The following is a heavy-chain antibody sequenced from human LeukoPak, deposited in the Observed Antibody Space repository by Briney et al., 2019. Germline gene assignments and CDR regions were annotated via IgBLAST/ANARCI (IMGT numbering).Heavy chain of an antibody. V-gene: IGHV3-7*03. CDR3: ARAEWSNWYFDL. Sequence: GGSLRLSCAAPGFTFSTYWMNSVRQAPGKGLEWVANIKQDGSEKYYVDSVKGRFTLSRDSAKNSLYLQMNSLRAEDTAVYYCARAEWSNWYFDLWGRGTLVTVSS. J-gene: IGHJ2*01. CDR1: GFTFSTYW. CDR2: IKQDGSEK. D-gene: IGHD3-3*01.